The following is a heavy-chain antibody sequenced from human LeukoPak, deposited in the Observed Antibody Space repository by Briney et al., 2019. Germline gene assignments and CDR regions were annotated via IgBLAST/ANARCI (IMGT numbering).Heavy chain of an antibody. V-gene: IGHV3-30*03. D-gene: IGHD5-24*01. CDR2: ISYDGSNK. Sequence: PGGSLRLSRAASGFTFSSYGMHWVRQAPGKGLEWVAVISYDGSNKYYADSVKGRFTISRDNSKNTLYLQMNSLRAEDTAVYYCAALGGRWLQLPFDYWGQGTLVTVSS. J-gene: IGHJ4*02. CDR1: GFTFSSYG. CDR3: AALGGRWLQLPFDY.